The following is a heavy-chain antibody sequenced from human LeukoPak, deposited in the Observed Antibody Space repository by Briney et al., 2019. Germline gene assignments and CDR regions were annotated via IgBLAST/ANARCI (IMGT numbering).Heavy chain of an antibody. CDR3: ARDTAGWGSDAFDI. Sequence: SETLSLTCTVSGGSITSGDYYWSWIRQPPGTGLEWIGYIYYSGSTYYNPSLKSRVTISLDTSKNQFSLKLSSVTAADTAVYYCARDTAGWGSDAFDIWGQGTMVTVSS. CDR2: IYYSGST. J-gene: IGHJ3*02. V-gene: IGHV4-30-4*01. D-gene: IGHD7-27*01. CDR1: GGSITSGDYY.